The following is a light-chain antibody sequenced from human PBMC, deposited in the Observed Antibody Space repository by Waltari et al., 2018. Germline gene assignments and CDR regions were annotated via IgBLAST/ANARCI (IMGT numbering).Light chain of an antibody. Sequence: DIQMTQSPSSLSASVGDRVTITCRASQSISSYLNWYQQKPGKAPKLLIYAASSLQSGVPSRFSGSVSGTDYTFAISSLQPEYLATYCCQQSYSTPYTFGQGTKLEI. J-gene: IGKJ2*01. V-gene: IGKV1-39*01. CDR2: AAS. CDR3: QQSYSTPYT. CDR1: QSISSY.